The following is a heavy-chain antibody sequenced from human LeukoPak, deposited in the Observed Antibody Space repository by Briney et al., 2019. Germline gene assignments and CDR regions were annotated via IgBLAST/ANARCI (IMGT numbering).Heavy chain of an antibody. CDR1: GFTFSSYA. J-gene: IGHJ6*04. Sequence: GGSLRLSCAASGFTFSSYAMSWVRQAPGKGLEWVSAISGSGGSTYYADSVKGRFTISRDNSKNTLYLQMNSLRAEDTAVYYCAKMDSDILTGYRYYYYYGMDVWGKGTTVTVSS. CDR3: AKMDSDILTGYRYYYYYGMDV. V-gene: IGHV3-23*01. CDR2: ISGSGGST. D-gene: IGHD3-9*01.